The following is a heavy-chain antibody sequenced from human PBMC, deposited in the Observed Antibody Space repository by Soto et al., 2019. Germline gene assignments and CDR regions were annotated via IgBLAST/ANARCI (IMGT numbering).Heavy chain of an antibody. V-gene: IGHV3-21*01. D-gene: IGHD4-17*01. CDR2: ISSSSSYI. Sequence: PGGSLRLSCAASGFTFSSYSMNWVRQAPGKGLEWVSSISSSSSYIYYADSVKGRFTISRDNAKNSLYLQMNSLRAEDTAVYYCARDSYGDSTKLRWFDPWGQGTLVTVSS. CDR3: ARDSYGDSTKLRWFDP. CDR1: GFTFSSYS. J-gene: IGHJ5*02.